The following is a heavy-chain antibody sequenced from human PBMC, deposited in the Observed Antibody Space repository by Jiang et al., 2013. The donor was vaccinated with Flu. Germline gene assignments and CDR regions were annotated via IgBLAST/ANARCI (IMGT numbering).Heavy chain of an antibody. D-gene: IGHD5-18*01. Sequence: VQLLESGGGLVQPGRSLRLSCAASGFTFDDYAMHWVRQAPGKGLEWVSGISWNSGSIGYADSVKGRFTISRDNAKNSLYLQMNSLRAEDTALYYCAKDIYSYGPFRAFDIWGQGTMVTVSS. V-gene: IGHV3-9*01. J-gene: IGHJ3*02. CDR3: AKDIYSYGPFRAFDI. CDR2: ISWNSGSI. CDR1: GFTFDDYA.